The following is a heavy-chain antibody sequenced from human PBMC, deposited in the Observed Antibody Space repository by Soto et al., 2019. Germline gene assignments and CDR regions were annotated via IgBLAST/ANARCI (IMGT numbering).Heavy chain of an antibody. D-gene: IGHD1-1*01. J-gene: IGHJ3*01. V-gene: IGHV3-48*01. CDR2: ISSRSTTI. CDR1: GLSFSTYS. CDR3: ASYNWNDVKAFDF. Sequence: GGSLRLSCAASGLSFSTYSMNWVRQAPGKGLEWVSYISSRSTTIYYADSVKGRFTISRDNAKNSLSLEMNSLRAEDTAMYYCASYNWNDVKAFDFWGQGTMVTVSS.